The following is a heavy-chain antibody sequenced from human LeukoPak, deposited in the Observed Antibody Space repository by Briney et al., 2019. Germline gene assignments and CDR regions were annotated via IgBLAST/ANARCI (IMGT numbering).Heavy chain of an antibody. CDR2: IYYSGST. D-gene: IGHD3-22*01. CDR3: ARLDYYDSSGYYWGYFDY. J-gene: IGHJ4*02. CDR1: GGSISSYY. Sequence: PSETLSLTCTVSGGSISSYYWSWIRQSPGKGLEWIGYIYYSGSTNYNPSLKSRVTISVDTSKNQFSLKLSSVTAADTAVYYCARLDYYDSSGYYWGYFDYWGQGTLVTVSS. V-gene: IGHV4-59*01.